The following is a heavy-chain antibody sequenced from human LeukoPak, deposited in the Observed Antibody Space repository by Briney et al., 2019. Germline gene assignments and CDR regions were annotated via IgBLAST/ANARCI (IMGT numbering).Heavy chain of an antibody. Sequence: SETLSLTCTVSGGSISSSSYYWGWIRQPPGKGLEWIGSIYYSGSTYYNPSLKSRVTISVDRSKNQFSLKLSSVTAADTAVYYCARGDFYYDSSGHRNDAFDIWGQGTMVTVSS. J-gene: IGHJ3*02. CDR2: IYYSGST. D-gene: IGHD3-22*01. V-gene: IGHV4-39*07. CDR3: ARGDFYYDSSGHRNDAFDI. CDR1: GGSISSSSYY.